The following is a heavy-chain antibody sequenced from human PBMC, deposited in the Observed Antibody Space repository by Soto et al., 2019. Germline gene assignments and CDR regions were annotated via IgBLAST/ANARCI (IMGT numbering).Heavy chain of an antibody. D-gene: IGHD3-3*01. CDR3: ARFSETFMGV. CDR1: GFIFSNYA. Sequence: PGGSLRLSCAASGFIFSNYAMSWVRQAPGKGLEWVSAISGSGGGTYYADSVKGRFTISRDNSKNTNTLYLQMNSLRAEDTAVYYCARFSETFMGVWGQGATVTVSS. J-gene: IGHJ6*02. CDR2: ISGSGGGT. V-gene: IGHV3-23*01.